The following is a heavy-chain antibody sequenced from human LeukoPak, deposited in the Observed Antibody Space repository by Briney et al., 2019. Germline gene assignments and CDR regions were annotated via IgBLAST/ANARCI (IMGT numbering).Heavy chain of an antibody. D-gene: IGHD3-22*01. J-gene: IGHJ4*02. CDR3: AGGYYFDY. Sequence: PGGSLRLSCEASGFTVSGNYMNWVRQAPGKGLEWVSLFYRGDNTYYADSVKGRFTISRDNSKSTLYLQMNSLRAEDTAVYYCAGGYYFDYWGQGTLVTVSS. V-gene: IGHV3-53*01. CDR2: FYRGDNT. CDR1: GFTVSGNY.